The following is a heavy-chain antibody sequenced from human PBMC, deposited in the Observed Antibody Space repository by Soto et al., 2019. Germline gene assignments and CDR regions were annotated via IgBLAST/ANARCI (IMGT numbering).Heavy chain of an antibody. Sequence: EVQLVESGGGLTQPGGSLRLSCVVSGFIVSSSHMIWVRQAPGKGLEGVSLLYNHGKTNYVDSVKGRVTITRDNSKNTVYPQMNSLRVEDTAVYYCARLTEAERHWGQGALVTVSS. CDR2: LYNHGKT. CDR1: GFIVSSSH. J-gene: IGHJ4*02. D-gene: IGHD1-1*01. V-gene: IGHV3-53*01. CDR3: ARLTEAERH.